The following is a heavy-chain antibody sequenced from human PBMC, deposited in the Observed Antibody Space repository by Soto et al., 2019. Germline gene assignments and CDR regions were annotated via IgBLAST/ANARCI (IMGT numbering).Heavy chain of an antibody. Sequence: SLTLPLTWTVSGGSISSVGYYLRWIRQHPGKGLEWIGYIYYSGSTNYNPSLKSRVTISVDTSKNQFSLKLSSVTAADTAVYYCARHSNHDFWSGYIDYWGQGTLVTVSS. CDR1: GGSISSVGYY. CDR3: ARHSNHDFWSGYIDY. V-gene: IGHV4-31*02. CDR2: IYYSGST. D-gene: IGHD3-3*01. J-gene: IGHJ4*02.